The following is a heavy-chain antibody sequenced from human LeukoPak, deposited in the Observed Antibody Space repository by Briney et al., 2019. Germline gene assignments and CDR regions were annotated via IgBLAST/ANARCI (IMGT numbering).Heavy chain of an antibody. Sequence: GGSLRLSCAATGFDFSSNWMHWVRHAPGQGLVWVSRIKGDGISTNYADSVKGRFTISRDIAKNTLYLQMNSLRAEDTGVYYCAKDHYWSIDYWGRGTLVTVSS. V-gene: IGHV3-74*01. J-gene: IGHJ4*02. CDR1: GFDFSSNW. CDR3: AKDHYWSIDY. CDR2: IKGDGIST. D-gene: IGHD3-3*01.